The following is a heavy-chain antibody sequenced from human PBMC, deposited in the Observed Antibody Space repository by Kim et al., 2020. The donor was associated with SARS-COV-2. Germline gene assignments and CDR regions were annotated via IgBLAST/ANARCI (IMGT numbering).Heavy chain of an antibody. D-gene: IGHD6-13*01. J-gene: IGHJ3*02. CDR3: ARQVSSWSNAFDI. Sequence: SSPSFQGHVTISADKSISTAYLQWSSLKASDTAMYYCARQVSSWSNAFDIWGQGTMVTVSS. V-gene: IGHV5-10-1*01.